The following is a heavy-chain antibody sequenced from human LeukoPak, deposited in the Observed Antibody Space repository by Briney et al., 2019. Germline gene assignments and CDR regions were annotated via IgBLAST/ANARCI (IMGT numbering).Heavy chain of an antibody. D-gene: IGHD6-19*01. CDR3: ARDSRTVPMRYSSGWTPYFDY. Sequence: GGSLRLSCAASGFTFSDYYMSWIRQAPGKGLEWVSYISSSGSTIYYADSVKGRFTISRDNAKNLLYLQMNSLRAEDTAVYYCARDSRTVPMRYSSGWTPYFDYWGQGTLVTVSS. CDR1: GFTFSDYY. J-gene: IGHJ4*02. V-gene: IGHV3-11*01. CDR2: ISSSGSTI.